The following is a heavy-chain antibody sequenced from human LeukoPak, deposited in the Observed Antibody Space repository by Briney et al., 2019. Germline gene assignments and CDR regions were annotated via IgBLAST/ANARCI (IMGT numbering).Heavy chain of an antibody. V-gene: IGHV4-59*08. Sequence: PSETLSLTCTVSGGSISSYYWSWIRQPPGEGLEWIGYIYYSGSTNYNPSLKSRVTISVDTSKNQFSLKLSSVTAADTAVYYCARQNGSGSYAFDIWGQGTMVTVSS. D-gene: IGHD3-10*01. CDR3: ARQNGSGSYAFDI. J-gene: IGHJ3*02. CDR2: IYYSGST. CDR1: GGSISSYY.